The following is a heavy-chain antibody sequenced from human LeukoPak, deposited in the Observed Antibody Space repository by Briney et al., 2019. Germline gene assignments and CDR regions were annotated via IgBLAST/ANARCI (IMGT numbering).Heavy chain of an antibody. CDR3: AELGITMIGGV. D-gene: IGHD3-10*02. Sequence: GSLRLSCAASGFTFSSYDMNWVRQAPGKGLEWVSYISSSGSTIYYADSVKGRFTISRDNAKNSLYLQMNSLRAEDTAVYYCAELGITMIGGVWGQGTLVTVSS. J-gene: IGHJ4*02. CDR1: GFTFSSYD. V-gene: IGHV3-48*03. CDR2: ISSSGSTI.